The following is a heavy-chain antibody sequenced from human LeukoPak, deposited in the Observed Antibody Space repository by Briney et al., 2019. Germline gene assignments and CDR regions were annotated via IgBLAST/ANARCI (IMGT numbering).Heavy chain of an antibody. CDR2: INPNNGGT. D-gene: IGHD1-26*01. CDR3: ARDSRRELVRDNWFDP. J-gene: IGHJ5*02. Sequence: ASVKVSCKASGYTFTDYYMHWVRQAPGQGLEWMGWINPNNGGTSYAQKFQGRVTMTRDTSITTSYMELPSLTSDDTAVYYCARDSRRELVRDNWFDPWGQGTLVTVSS. V-gene: IGHV1-2*02. CDR1: GYTFTDYY.